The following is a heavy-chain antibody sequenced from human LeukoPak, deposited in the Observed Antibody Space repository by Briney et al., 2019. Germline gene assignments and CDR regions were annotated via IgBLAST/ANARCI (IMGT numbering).Heavy chain of an antibody. CDR1: GFTFDDYA. Sequence: GGSLRLSCAASGFTFDDYAMHWVRQAPGKSLEWVSGISWNSGSIGYADSVKGRFTISRDNAKNSLYLQMNSLRAEDTALYYCAKGVAGTHDWFDPWGQGTLVTVSS. D-gene: IGHD1/OR15-1a*01. J-gene: IGHJ5*02. V-gene: IGHV3-9*01. CDR2: ISWNSGSI. CDR3: AKGVAGTHDWFDP.